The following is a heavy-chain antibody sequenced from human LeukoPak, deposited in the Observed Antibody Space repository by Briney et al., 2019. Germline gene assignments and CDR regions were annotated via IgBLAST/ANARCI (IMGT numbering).Heavy chain of an antibody. CDR3: ARTYYYDSSGQGDAFDI. V-gene: IGHV1-69*05. D-gene: IGHD3-22*01. J-gene: IGHJ3*02. CDR2: MIPIFGTA. CDR1: GGTFSSYA. Sequence: ASVKVSCKASGGTFSSYAISWVRQAPGQGLEWMGGMIPIFGTANYAQKFQGRVTITTDESTSTAYMELSSLRSEDTAVYYCARTYYYDSSGQGDAFDIWGQGTMVTVSS.